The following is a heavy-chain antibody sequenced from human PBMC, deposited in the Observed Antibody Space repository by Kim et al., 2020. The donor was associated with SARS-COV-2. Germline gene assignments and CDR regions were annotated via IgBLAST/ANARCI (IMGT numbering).Heavy chain of an antibody. CDR1: GGTFSSYA. CDR3: ARDPGYSGYDYIFFDY. D-gene: IGHD5-12*01. Sequence: SVKVSCKASGGTFSSYAISWVRQAPGQGLEWMGRIIPILGIANYAQKFQGRVTITADKSTSTAYMELSSLRSEDTAVYYCARDPGYSGYDYIFFDYWGQGTLVTVSS. CDR2: IIPILGIA. J-gene: IGHJ4*02. V-gene: IGHV1-69*04.